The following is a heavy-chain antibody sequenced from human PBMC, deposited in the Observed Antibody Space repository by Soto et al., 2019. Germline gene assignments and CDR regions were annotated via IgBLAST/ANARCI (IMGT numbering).Heavy chain of an antibody. CDR2: ISGSGGST. Sequence: PGGSLRLSCAASGFTFSSYAMTWVRQAPGKGLEWFSAISGSGGSTYYADSVKGRFTISRDNSKNTLYLQMNSLRAEDTAVYYCAKGTYCGDDCSDYHYYGVDVWGQGTTVTVSS. CDR1: GFTFSSYA. CDR3: AKGTYCGDDCSDYHYYGVDV. V-gene: IGHV3-23*01. J-gene: IGHJ6*02. D-gene: IGHD2-21*02.